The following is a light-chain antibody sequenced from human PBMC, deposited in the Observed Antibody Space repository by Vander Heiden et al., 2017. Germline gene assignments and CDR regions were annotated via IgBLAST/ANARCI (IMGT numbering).Light chain of an antibody. CDR2: SAS. J-gene: IGKJ4*01. CDR1: QSISNF. V-gene: IGKV1-39*01. CDR3: QQTYSLPFT. Sequence: DIQMTQSPSPLSANVGDSVAITCRARQSISNFLSWYQHKPGKAPNLLIYSASTLQTGVPSRCSGSSSGTYFTLTSSSLQPEDFATYCWQQTYSLPFTFGGGTKTEIK.